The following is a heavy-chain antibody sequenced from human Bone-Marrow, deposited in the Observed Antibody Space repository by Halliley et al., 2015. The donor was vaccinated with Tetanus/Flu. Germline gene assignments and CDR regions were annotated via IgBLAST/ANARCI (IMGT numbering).Heavy chain of an antibody. D-gene: IGHD3-10*01. V-gene: IGHV1-18*01. Sequence: LVQSGAEVRHSGASVKVSCKASGFTFTSYGISWVRQAPGQGLEWLGWISAYSGKTNYADKFQDRVTMTADTSTTTAYMELRSLGYDDTAIYYCARGVASTFRGGGMTFEYWGQGTHVTVSS. CDR3: ARGVASTFRGGGMTFEY. CDR2: ISAYSGKT. J-gene: IGHJ4*02. CDR1: GFTFTSYG.